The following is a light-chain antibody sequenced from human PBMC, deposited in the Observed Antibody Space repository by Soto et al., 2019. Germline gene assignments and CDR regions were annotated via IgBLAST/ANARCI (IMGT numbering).Light chain of an antibody. CDR2: AAS. Sequence: IQMTQSPSSLSASVGDRLSITCRASQVITNDLGWYQQKPGKAPKRLIYAASTLQSGVPSRFSGSGSGTDFTLTISSLEPEDFAVYYCQQRSDWPRTFGQGTKVDIK. V-gene: IGKV1-17*01. CDR3: QQRSDWPRT. CDR1: QVITND. J-gene: IGKJ1*01.